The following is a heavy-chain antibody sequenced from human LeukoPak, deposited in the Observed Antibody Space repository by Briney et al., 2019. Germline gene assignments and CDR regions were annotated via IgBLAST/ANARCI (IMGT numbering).Heavy chain of an antibody. Sequence: GGSLRLSCAASGFTFSSYAMSWVRQAPGKGLDLVSAISGSGGNTYYADSMKGRFTISRDNSKNTLYLQMNSLRAEDTAVYYCAKDQYGGNPQYYFDYWGQGTLVTVSS. D-gene: IGHD4-23*01. J-gene: IGHJ4*02. CDR2: ISGSGGNT. CDR3: AKDQYGGNPQYYFDY. CDR1: GFTFSSYA. V-gene: IGHV3-23*01.